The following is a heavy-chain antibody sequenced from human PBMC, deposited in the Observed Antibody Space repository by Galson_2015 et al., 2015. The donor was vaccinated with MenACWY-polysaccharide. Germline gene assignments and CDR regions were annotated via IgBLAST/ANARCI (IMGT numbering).Heavy chain of an antibody. V-gene: IGHV4-39*07. CDR3: ARDNYDSSGYLGY. Sequence: SETLSLTCTVSGGSISSSSYYWGWIRQPPGKGLEWIGSIYYSGSTYYNPSLKSRVTISVDTSKNQFSLKLSSVTAADTAVYYCARDNYDSSGYLGYWGQGTLVTVSS. CDR1: GGSISSSSYY. J-gene: IGHJ4*02. CDR2: IYYSGST. D-gene: IGHD3-22*01.